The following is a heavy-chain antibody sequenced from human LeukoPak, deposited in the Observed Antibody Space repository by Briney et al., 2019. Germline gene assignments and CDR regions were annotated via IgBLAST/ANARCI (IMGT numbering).Heavy chain of an antibody. CDR1: GGSISSSSYY. D-gene: IGHD1-14*01. CDR3: ARRLPLNWFDP. V-gene: IGHV4-39*01. Sequence: PSETLSLTCTVSGGSISSSSYYWGWIRQPPGKGLEWIGSIYYSGSTYYNPSLKSRVTISVDTSKNQFSLKLSSVTAADTAVYYCARRLPLNWFDPWGQGTLVTVSS. J-gene: IGHJ5*02. CDR2: IYYSGST.